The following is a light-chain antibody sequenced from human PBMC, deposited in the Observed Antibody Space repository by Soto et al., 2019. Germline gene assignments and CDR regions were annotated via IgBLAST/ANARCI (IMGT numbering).Light chain of an antibody. CDR3: QSYDSSNHAV. J-gene: IGLJ7*01. Sequence: NFMLTQPHSVSESPGKTVTISCTRSSGSIASNYVQWYQQRPGSAPTTVIYEDNQRPSGVPDRFSGSIDSSSNSASLTISGLKTEDEADYYCQSYDSSNHAVFGGGTQLDRPR. CDR2: EDN. V-gene: IGLV6-57*03. CDR1: SGSIASNY.